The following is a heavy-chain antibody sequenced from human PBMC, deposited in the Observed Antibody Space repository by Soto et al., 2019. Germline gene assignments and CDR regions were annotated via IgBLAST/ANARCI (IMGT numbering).Heavy chain of an antibody. Sequence: ASVKVSCKAYGYSFSNSYVVWVRQAPGQGLEWMGVINAGDGNTRYAQKFQGRVTITTDTSASTAYLDLSSLRSEDTAVYYCARDGIAAAGTSWFDPWGQGTLVTVSS. CDR2: INAGDGNT. D-gene: IGHD6-13*01. CDR1: GYSFSNSY. J-gene: IGHJ5*02. CDR3: ARDGIAAAGTSWFDP. V-gene: IGHV1-46*01.